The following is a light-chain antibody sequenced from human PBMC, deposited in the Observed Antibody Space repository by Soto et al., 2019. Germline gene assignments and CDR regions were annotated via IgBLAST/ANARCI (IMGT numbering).Light chain of an antibody. V-gene: IGKV3-15*01. J-gene: IGKJ4*01. CDR3: QQYNNWPRT. Sequence: IVLTQSPATMSLFLGESATLSCRDSQSVTNSFAGYQQRLGQAPRLIIYDSSTRANGSPARFSGSGSGTEFTPPISSLQSEDFAVYYGQQYNNWPRTFGGGTKVDIK. CDR2: DSS. CDR1: QSVTNS.